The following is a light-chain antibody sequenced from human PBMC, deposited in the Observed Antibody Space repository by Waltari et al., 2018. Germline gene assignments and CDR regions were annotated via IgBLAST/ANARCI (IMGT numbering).Light chain of an antibody. J-gene: IGLJ2*01. CDR2: EVS. CDR1: SSAVGAYNY. Sequence: QSALTQPASVSGSPGQSITISCTGTSSAVGAYNYVPWYQQHPGKAPKLMIYEVSNRPSVLSNRFSGSKSGNTASLTISGLQAEDEADYYCSSYTTSSTVVFGGGTKLTVL. CDR3: SSYTTSSTVV. V-gene: IGLV2-14*01.